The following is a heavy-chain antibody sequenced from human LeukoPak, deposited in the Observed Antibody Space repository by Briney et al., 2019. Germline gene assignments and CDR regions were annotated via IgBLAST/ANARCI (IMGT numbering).Heavy chain of an antibody. J-gene: IGHJ3*02. CDR1: GGTFSSYA. Sequence: ASVKVSCKASGGTFSSYAISWVRQAPGQGLERMGGIIPIFGTANYAQKFQGRVTITADESTSTAYMELRSLRSDDTAVYYCARPDSSAYDAFDIWGQGTMVTVSS. CDR2: IIPIFGTA. D-gene: IGHD3-22*01. V-gene: IGHV1-69*13. CDR3: ARPDSSAYDAFDI.